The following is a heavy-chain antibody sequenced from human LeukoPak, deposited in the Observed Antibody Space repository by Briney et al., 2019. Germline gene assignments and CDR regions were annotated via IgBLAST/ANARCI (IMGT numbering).Heavy chain of an antibody. CDR2: ISAYNGNT. D-gene: IGHD1-26*01. CDR1: GYTFTSYG. Sequence: ASVKVSCKASGYTFTSYGISWVRQASGQGLEWMGWISAYNGNTNYAQKLQGRVTMTTDTSTSTAYMELRSLRSDDTAVYYCAREDGSGGSSPFIYYYGMDVWGQGTTVTVSS. V-gene: IGHV1-18*01. CDR3: AREDGSGGSSPFIYYYGMDV. J-gene: IGHJ6*02.